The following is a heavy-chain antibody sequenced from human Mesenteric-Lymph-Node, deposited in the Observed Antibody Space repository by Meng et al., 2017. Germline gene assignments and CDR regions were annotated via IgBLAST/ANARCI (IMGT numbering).Heavy chain of an antibody. CDR2: IYPGDSDT. V-gene: IGHV5-51*01. CDR3: VRLADCSGCSCNSGVSWFDH. D-gene: IGHD2-15*01. CDR1: GYSFINYW. Sequence: KVSCKGSGYSFINYWIGWVRQLHGKGLEWMGIIYPGDSDTRYRPSLQGQVTVSADKSISTAYLQWSSLKPSDTAMYYCVRLADCSGCSCNSGVSWFDHWGQGTLVTVSS. J-gene: IGHJ5*02.